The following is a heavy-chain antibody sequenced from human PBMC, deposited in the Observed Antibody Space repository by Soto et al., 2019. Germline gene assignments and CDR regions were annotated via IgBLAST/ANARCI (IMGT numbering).Heavy chain of an antibody. D-gene: IGHD1-20*01. CDR2: IIPILGIA. CDR3: ARDRSITGTTPGYWFDP. Sequence: ASVKVSCKASGGTFSSYTISWVRQAPGQGLEWMGRIIPILGIANYAQKFQGRVTVTADESTSTAYMELSSLRSEDTAVYYCARDRSITGTTPGYWFDPWGQGTLVTVSS. CDR1: GGTFSSYT. V-gene: IGHV1-69*04. J-gene: IGHJ5*02.